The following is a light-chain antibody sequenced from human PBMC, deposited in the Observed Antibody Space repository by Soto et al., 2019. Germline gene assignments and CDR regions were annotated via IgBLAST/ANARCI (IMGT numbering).Light chain of an antibody. CDR3: QKYNSAPFT. CDR1: QGINNY. CDR2: AAS. V-gene: IGKV1-27*01. Sequence: DIQMAQSPSSLSVSVGDRVTITYRASQGINNYLAWYQQKPGRGPKLLIYAASTIQSGVPSRFSGRGSGTEFTLTISSLQPEDVATYYGQKYNSAPFTFGPGTRVDIK. J-gene: IGKJ3*01.